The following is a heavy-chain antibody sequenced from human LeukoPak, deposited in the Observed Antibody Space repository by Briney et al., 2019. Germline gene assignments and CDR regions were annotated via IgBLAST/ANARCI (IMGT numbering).Heavy chain of an antibody. V-gene: IGHV4-59*08. Sequence: PSETLSLTCTVSGGSISSYCWSWIRQPPGKGLEWIGYIYYSGSTNYNPSLKSRVTISVDTSKNQFSLKLSSVTAADTAVYYCARHLVYSSSWYVDYWGQGTLVTVSS. CDR2: IYYSGST. CDR3: ARHLVYSSSWYVDY. CDR1: GGSISSYC. D-gene: IGHD6-13*01. J-gene: IGHJ4*02.